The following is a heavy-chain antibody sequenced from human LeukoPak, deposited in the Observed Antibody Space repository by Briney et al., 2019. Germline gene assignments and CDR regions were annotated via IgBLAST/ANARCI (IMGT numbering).Heavy chain of an antibody. CDR1: GFTFSSYA. CDR3: ARDKLWFGELSNHFDY. V-gene: IGHV3-30-3*01. D-gene: IGHD3-10*01. J-gene: IGHJ4*02. CDR2: ISYDGSSK. Sequence: PGRSLRLSCAASGFTFSSYAMHWVRQAPGKGLEWVAVISYDGSSKYYADSVKGRFTISRDNSKNTLYLQMNSLRAEDTAVYYCARDKLWFGELSNHFDYWGQGTLVTVTS.